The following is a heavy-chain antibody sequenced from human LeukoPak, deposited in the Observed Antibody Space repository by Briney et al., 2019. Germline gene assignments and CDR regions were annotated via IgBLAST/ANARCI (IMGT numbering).Heavy chain of an antibody. V-gene: IGHV1-2*06. J-gene: IGHJ5*02. CDR1: GYTFTGYY. CDR2: INPNTGYT. Sequence: GASVKVSCKASGYTFTGYYMHWVRQAPGQGLEWMGRINPNTGYTNYAQNFQGRVTMTRDASISTAYMQLSRLTSDDTAVYYCARGQQYGDYNRFDPWGQGTLVTVSS. D-gene: IGHD4-17*01. CDR3: ARGQQYGDYNRFDP.